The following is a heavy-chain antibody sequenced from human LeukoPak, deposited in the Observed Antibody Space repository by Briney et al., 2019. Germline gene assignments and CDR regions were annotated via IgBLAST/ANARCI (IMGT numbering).Heavy chain of an antibody. J-gene: IGHJ3*02. CDR2: ISYDGSNK. D-gene: IGHD5-24*01. Sequence: PGRSLRLSCAASGFTFSGYGMHWVRQAPGKGLEWVAVISYDGSNKDYADSVKGRFIISRDNFKNTLYLQMNRLEPEDTALYCCARDPGDGYNLEAFDIWGLGTMVCVPS. V-gene: IGHV3-30*03. CDR1: GFTFSGYG. CDR3: ARDPGDGYNLEAFDI.